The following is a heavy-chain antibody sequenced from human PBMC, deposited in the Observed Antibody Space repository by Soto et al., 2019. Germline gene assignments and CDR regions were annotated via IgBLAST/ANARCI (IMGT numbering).Heavy chain of an antibody. CDR2: IKQDGSEK. J-gene: IGHJ4*02. Sequence: EVQLVESGGGLVQPGGSLRLSCAASGFTLSSYWMSWVRQAPGKGLEWVANIKQDGSEKYYVDSVKGRFTISRDNAKNALYLQMNSRRAEDTAVYYCATKETAMTYWGQGTPVTVFS. V-gene: IGHV3-7*05. D-gene: IGHD5-18*01. CDR3: ATKETAMTY. CDR1: GFTLSSYW.